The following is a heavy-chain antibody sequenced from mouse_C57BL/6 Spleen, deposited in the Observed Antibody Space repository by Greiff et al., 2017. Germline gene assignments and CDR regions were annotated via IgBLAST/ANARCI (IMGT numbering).Heavy chain of an antibody. CDR1: GYAFSSSW. D-gene: IGHD2-3*01. V-gene: IGHV1-82*01. J-gene: IGHJ4*01. Sequence: QVQLKQSGPELVKPGASVKISCKASGYAFSSSWMNWVKQRPGKGLEWIGRIYPGDGDTNYNGKFKGKATLTADKSSSTAYMQLSSLTSEDSAVYICARCTSYDVYAMDYWGQGTSVTVSS. CDR2: IYPGDGDT. CDR3: ARCTSYDVYAMDY.